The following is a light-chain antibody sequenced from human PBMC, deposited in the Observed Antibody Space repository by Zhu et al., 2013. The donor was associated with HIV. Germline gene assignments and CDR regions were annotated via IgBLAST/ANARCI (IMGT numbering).Light chain of an antibody. V-gene: IGKV4-1*01. Sequence: DIVLTQSPDSLAVSLGERATINCKSSQSVLYSSNDKNYLTWYQQKVGQPPKLLIYWASTRESGVPDRFSGSGSGTEFTLTISSLQAEDVAIYYCQQYYSLPLTFGGGTKVEIK. J-gene: IGKJ4*01. CDR2: WAS. CDR1: QSVLYSSNDKNY. CDR3: QQYYSLPLT.